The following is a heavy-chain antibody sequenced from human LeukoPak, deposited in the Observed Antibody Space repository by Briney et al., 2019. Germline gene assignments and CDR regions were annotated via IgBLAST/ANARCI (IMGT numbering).Heavy chain of an antibody. CDR2: IKSKTDGGTT. CDR1: GFTFTKTW. D-gene: IGHD1-1*01. Sequence: PGGSLRLSCAASGFTFTKTWMSWVRQAPGKGLEWVGRIKSKTDGGTTDYAAPVKGRFTISRDDSKNTLYLQMNSLKTEDTAVYYCTTLFGPYLGTDAFDIWGQGTMVTVSS. V-gene: IGHV3-15*01. J-gene: IGHJ3*02. CDR3: TTLFGPYLGTDAFDI.